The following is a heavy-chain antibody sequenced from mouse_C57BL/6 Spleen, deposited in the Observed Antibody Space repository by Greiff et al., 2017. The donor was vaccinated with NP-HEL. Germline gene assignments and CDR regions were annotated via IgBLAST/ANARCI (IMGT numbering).Heavy chain of an antibody. V-gene: IGHV5-17*01. CDR3: AKNNYGWYFDV. J-gene: IGHJ1*03. CDR1: GFTFSDYG. Sequence: EVQLVESGGGLVKPGGSLKLSCAASGFTFSDYGMHWVRQAPEKGLEWVAYISSGSSTIYYADTVKGRFTISRDNAKNTLFLQMTSLRSEDTAMYYCAKNNYGWYFDVWGTGTTVTVSS. D-gene: IGHD5-1-1*01. CDR2: ISSGSSTI.